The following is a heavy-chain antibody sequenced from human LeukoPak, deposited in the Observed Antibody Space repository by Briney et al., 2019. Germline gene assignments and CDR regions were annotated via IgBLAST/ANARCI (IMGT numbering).Heavy chain of an antibody. Sequence: SETLSLTCTVSGGSISSGSYYWGWIRQPPGKGLEWIGSIYYSGSTYYNPSLKSRVTISVDTSKNQFSLKLTSVTAADTAVYYCARFTPSSDYQFAFDHWGQGTLVTVSS. J-gene: IGHJ4*02. CDR2: IYYSGST. D-gene: IGHD4-11*01. V-gene: IGHV4-39*01. CDR3: ARFTPSSDYQFAFDH. CDR1: GGSISSGSYY.